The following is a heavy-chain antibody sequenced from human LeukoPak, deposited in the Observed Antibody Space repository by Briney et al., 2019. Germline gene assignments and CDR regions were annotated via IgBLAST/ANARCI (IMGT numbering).Heavy chain of an antibody. V-gene: IGHV3-74*01. CDR1: GFTFSSYW. CDR2: INSDGSRT. J-gene: IGHJ5*02. CDR3: ARAQVGYNWFDP. Sequence: QTGGSLRLSCAASGFTFSSYWMHWVRQAPGKGLVWVSRINSDGSRTTYADSVEGRFTISRDNAKNTLYLQMNSLRAEDTAVYYCARAQVGYNWFDPWGQGTLVTVSS. D-gene: IGHD1-26*01.